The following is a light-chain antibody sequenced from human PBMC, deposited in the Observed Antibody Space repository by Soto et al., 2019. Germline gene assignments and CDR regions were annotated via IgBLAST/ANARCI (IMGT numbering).Light chain of an antibody. CDR2: EVN. CDR3: SSYAGSNNVV. Sequence: QSALTQPPSASGSPGQSVTISCTGTSSDVGGYFYVSWYQQYSGKAPKLIIYEVNKRPSGVPDRFSGSKSGNTASLTVSGLQAEDEAGYYCSSYAGSNNVVFGGGTELTVL. V-gene: IGLV2-8*01. CDR1: SSDVGGYFY. J-gene: IGLJ3*02.